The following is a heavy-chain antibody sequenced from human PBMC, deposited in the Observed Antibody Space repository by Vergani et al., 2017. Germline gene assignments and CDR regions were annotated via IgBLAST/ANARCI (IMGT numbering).Heavy chain of an antibody. CDR2: IYYSGST. V-gene: IGHV4-39*01. Sequence: QLQLQESGPGLVTPSETLSLTCTVSGGSISSSSYYWGWIRQPPGKGLEWIGSIYYSGSTYYNPSLKSRVPISVDTSKNQFSLKLSSVTAADTAVYYCARQESSYDSSGYYDYWGQGTLVTVSS. D-gene: IGHD3-22*01. CDR1: GGSISSSSYY. J-gene: IGHJ4*02. CDR3: ARQESSYDSSGYYDY.